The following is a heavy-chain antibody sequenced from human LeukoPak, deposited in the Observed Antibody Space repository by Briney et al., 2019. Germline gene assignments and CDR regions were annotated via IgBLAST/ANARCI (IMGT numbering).Heavy chain of an antibody. CDR1: GGSISSYY. V-gene: IGHV4-59*01. CDR2: IYYSGST. CDR3: ARTKRFWGFGRDAFDI. Sequence: SETLSLTCTVSGGSISSYYWSWIRQPPGKGLEWIGYIYYSGSTNYNPSLKSRVTISVDTSKNQFSLKLSSVTAADTAVYYCARTKRFWGFGRDAFDIWGQGTMVTVSS. J-gene: IGHJ3*02. D-gene: IGHD3-16*01.